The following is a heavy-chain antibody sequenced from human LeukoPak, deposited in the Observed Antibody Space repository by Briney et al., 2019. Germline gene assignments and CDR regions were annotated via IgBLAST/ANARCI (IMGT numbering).Heavy chain of an antibody. CDR1: GDSVSSNSAA. CDR2: TYYRSKWYN. Sequence: SQTLSLTCAISGDSVSSNSAAWNWIRQSPSRGLEWLGRTYYRSKWYNDYAVSVKSRITINPDTFKNQFSLQLNSVTPEDTAVYYCARGLYYDFWPNYFDYWGQGTLVTVSS. D-gene: IGHD3-3*01. J-gene: IGHJ4*02. CDR3: ARGLYYDFWPNYFDY. V-gene: IGHV6-1*01.